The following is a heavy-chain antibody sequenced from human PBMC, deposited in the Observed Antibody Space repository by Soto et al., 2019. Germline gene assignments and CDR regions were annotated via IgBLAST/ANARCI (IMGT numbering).Heavy chain of an antibody. CDR2: IKSKTDGGTT. CDR1: GFTFSNAW. V-gene: IGHV3-15*01. D-gene: IGHD6-13*01. Sequence: GGSLRLSCAASGFTFSNAWMSWVRQAPGKGLEWVGRIKSKTDGGTTDYAAPVKGRFTISRDDSKNTLYLQMNNLKTEDTAVYYCTTGAAGTSAFDIWGQGTMVTVSS. CDR3: TTGAAGTSAFDI. J-gene: IGHJ3*02.